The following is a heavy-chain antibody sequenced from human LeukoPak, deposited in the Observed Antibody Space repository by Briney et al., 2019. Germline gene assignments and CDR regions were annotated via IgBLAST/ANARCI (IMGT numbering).Heavy chain of an antibody. CDR3: ARDCGGDGHARPQFDY. CDR2: LYDSGST. Sequence: PSQTLSLTCTVSGGSISSGGYYWTWIRQRPGKGLEWIGYLYDSGSTFYNPSLKSRVTILVDTSKNQFSLKVTSVTVADTAVYYCARDCGGDGHARPQFDYWGQGTLVTVSS. D-gene: IGHD2-21*02. CDR1: GGSISSGGYY. V-gene: IGHV4-31*03. J-gene: IGHJ4*02.